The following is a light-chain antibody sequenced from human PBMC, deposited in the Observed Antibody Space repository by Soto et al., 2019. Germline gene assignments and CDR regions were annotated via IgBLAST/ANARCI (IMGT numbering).Light chain of an antibody. V-gene: IGKV1-8*01. Sequence: AIRMTQSPSSFSASTGDRVTITCRASQVISSHLAWYQVRPGKAPRLLIYTAFYLESGVPSRFRGSGSGTDFTLTISSLQSEDFAVYYCQQYVSFPLTCGGGTKVEIK. CDR1: QVISSH. J-gene: IGKJ4*01. CDR2: TAF. CDR3: QQYVSFPLT.